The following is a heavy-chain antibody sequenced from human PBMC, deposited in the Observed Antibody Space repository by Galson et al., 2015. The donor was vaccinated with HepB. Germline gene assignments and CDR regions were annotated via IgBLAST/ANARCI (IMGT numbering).Heavy chain of an antibody. CDR2: ISDDGTYK. Sequence: SLRLSCAASGFTLRNYGMHWVRQAPGKGLEWVAFISDDGTYKNCRDSVKGRFAISRDNSKNTLSLQMNGLRIEDTALYYCARAAAGWSAGRYNNHHYYMDVWGKGTTVTVS. D-gene: IGHD5-24*01. CDR1: GFTLRNYG. V-gene: IGHV3-30*03. CDR3: ARAAAGWSAGRYNNHHYYMDV. J-gene: IGHJ6*03.